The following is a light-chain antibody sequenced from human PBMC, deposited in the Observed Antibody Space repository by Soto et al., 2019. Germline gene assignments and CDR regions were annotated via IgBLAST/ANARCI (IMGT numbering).Light chain of an antibody. CDR1: QSVRSY. J-gene: IGKJ3*01. Sequence: EIVLSQSPANLSLSPGDRGTLSLRASQSVRSYLAWYQQNPGQAPRLLIYDASNRETGIPARFTGSGAGTECTRTISSLEPEDFSVDYCQQRSKWPFTFGPGTKVDIK. V-gene: IGKV3-11*01. CDR3: QQRSKWPFT. CDR2: DAS.